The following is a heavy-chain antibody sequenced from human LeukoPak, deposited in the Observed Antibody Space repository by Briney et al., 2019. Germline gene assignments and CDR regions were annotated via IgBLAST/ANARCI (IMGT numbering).Heavy chain of an antibody. Sequence: PGGSLRLSCAASGFSVSNTYMSWVRQAPGKGLEWVSTINHSGGSTSYADSVKGRFTTSRDNSKNTLYLQMNSLRAEDTAVYYCAKDWALRAAGSFDYWGQGTLVTVSS. CDR1: GFSVSNTY. J-gene: IGHJ4*02. V-gene: IGHV3-23*01. CDR3: AKDWALRAAGSFDY. D-gene: IGHD6-13*01. CDR2: INHSGGST.